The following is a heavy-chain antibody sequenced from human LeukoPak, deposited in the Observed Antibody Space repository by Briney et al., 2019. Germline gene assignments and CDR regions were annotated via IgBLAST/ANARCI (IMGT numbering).Heavy chain of an antibody. CDR2: ISSGGSSI. D-gene: IGHD5-24*01. V-gene: IGHV3-48*03. Sequence: PGGSLRLSCAASGFDFSDYEMNWVRQAPGKGPEWISYISSGGSSIFYADSVKGRFTISRDNAMNSLYLHMSSLRAEDSAVYYCARTGPRWLQSEYWGQGTLVTVSS. J-gene: IGHJ4*02. CDR1: GFDFSDYE. CDR3: ARTGPRWLQSEY.